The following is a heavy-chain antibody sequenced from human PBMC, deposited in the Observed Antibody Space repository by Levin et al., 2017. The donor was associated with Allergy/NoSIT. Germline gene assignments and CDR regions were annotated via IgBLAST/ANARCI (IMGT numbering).Heavy chain of an antibody. D-gene: IGHD3-10*01. CDR3: ARDRWFGELLDY. V-gene: IGHV3-30-3*01. J-gene: IGHJ4*02. Sequence: LSLTCAASGFTFSSYAMHWVRQAPGKGLEWVAVISYDGSNKYYADSVKGRFTISRDNSKNTLYLQMNSLRAEDTAVYYCARDRWFGELLDYWGQGTLVTVSS. CDR2: ISYDGSNK. CDR1: GFTFSSYA.